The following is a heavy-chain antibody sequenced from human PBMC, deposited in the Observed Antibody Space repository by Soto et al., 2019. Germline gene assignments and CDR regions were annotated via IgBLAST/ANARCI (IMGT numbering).Heavy chain of an antibody. D-gene: IGHD6-13*01. J-gene: IGHJ5*02. CDR1: GGSFSGYY. Sequence: PSETLSLTCAVYGGSFSGYYWSWIRQPPGKGLEWIGEINHSGSTNYNPSLKSRVTISVDTSKNQFSLKLSSVTAADTAVYYCARSNSIAAAGTRSCWFDPWGQGTLVTVSS. CDR3: ARSNSIAAAGTRSCWFDP. V-gene: IGHV4-34*01. CDR2: INHSGST.